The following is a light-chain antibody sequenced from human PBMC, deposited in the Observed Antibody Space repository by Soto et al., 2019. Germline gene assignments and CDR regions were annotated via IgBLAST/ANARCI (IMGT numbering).Light chain of an antibody. Sequence: QSVLTQPASVSGSPGQSITISCTGTSSDDGGYNYVSWYQQHPGKAPKLMIYDVSNRPSGVSNRFSGSKSGNTASLTISGLQAEDEADYYCSSYTSSSTYVVFGGGTQLTVL. CDR2: DVS. CDR3: SSYTSSSTYVV. V-gene: IGLV2-14*01. J-gene: IGLJ2*01. CDR1: SSDDGGYNY.